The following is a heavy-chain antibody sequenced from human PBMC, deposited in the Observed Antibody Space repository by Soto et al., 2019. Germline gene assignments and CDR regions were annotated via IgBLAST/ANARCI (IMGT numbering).Heavy chain of an antibody. CDR1: GVTVMNIY. J-gene: IGHJ4*02. CDR2: ISYDGSNK. D-gene: IGHD3-22*01. CDR3: AKAGSSGYDYYFDY. Sequence: SMRLSWAASGVTVMNIYMSRVSQDKGKGLEWVAVISYDGSNKYYADSVKGRFTISRDNSKNTLYLQMNSLRAEDTAVYYCAKAGSSGYDYYFDYWGQGTLVTVSS. V-gene: IGHV3-30*18.